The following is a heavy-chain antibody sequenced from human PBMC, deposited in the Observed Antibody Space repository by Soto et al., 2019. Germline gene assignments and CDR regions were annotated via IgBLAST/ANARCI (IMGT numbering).Heavy chain of an antibody. CDR3: ARDRGNYSGYGGQWFDP. Sequence: QVQLQESGPGRVKPSQTLSLTCTVSGGSISSGGYYWSWIRQHPGKGLEWIGYIYYSGSTYYNPSLKSRVTISVDTSKNQFSLKLSSVTAADTAVYYCARDRGNYSGYGGQWFDPWGQGTLVTVSS. CDR1: GGSISSGGYY. CDR2: IYYSGST. D-gene: IGHD5-12*01. J-gene: IGHJ5*02. V-gene: IGHV4-31*03.